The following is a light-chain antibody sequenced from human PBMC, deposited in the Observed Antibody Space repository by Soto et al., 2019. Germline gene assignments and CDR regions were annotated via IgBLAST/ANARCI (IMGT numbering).Light chain of an antibody. V-gene: IGLV2-23*02. CDR1: SSDVGGYNY. CDR2: EVH. CDR3: CSYAGSSTLV. J-gene: IGLJ3*02. Sequence: QSVLTQPASVSGSPGQSITISCTGTSSDVGGYNYVSWYQQYPGKAPKLMIFEVHNRPSGVSNRFSGSKSGNTASLTISGLQAEDEADYYCCSYAGSSTLVFGGGTKVTVL.